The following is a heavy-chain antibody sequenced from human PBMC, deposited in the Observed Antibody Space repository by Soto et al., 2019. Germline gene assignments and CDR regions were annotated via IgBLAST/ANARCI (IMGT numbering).Heavy chain of an antibody. Sequence: SETLSLTCTVSGGSISSSSYYWGWIRQPPGKGLEWIGSIYYSGSTYYNPSLKSRVTISVDTSKNQFSLKLSSVTAADTAVYYCARENYDFWSGSRRGSYYYYGMDVWGQGTTVTVSS. CDR3: ARENYDFWSGSRRGSYYYYGMDV. CDR1: GGSISSSSYY. CDR2: IYYSGST. J-gene: IGHJ6*02. D-gene: IGHD3-3*01. V-gene: IGHV4-39*01.